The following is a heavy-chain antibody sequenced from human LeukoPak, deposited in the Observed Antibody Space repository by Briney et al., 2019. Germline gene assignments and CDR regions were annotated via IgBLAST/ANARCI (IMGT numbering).Heavy chain of an antibody. CDR3: ARGRVVGHFDY. J-gene: IGHJ4*02. D-gene: IGHD2-21*01. Sequence: SETLSLTCAVYGGSFSGYYWSWIRQPPGKGLEWIGEINHSGSTNYNPPLKSRVTISVDTSKNQFSLKLSSVTAADTAVYYCARGRVVGHFDYWGQGTLVTVSS. CDR1: GGSFSGYY. CDR2: INHSGST. V-gene: IGHV4-34*01.